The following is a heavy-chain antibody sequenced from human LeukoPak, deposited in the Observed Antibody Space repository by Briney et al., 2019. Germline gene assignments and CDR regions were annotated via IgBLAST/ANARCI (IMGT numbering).Heavy chain of an antibody. D-gene: IGHD3-10*01. V-gene: IGHV3-30*02. CDR1: GFTFSSYG. J-gene: IGHJ6*03. CDR2: IRYDGSNK. CDR3: AKSYGSGIYYYYMDV. Sequence: GGSLRLSCAASGFTFSSYGMHWVRQAPGKGLEWVAFIRYDGSNKYYADSVKGRFTISRDNSKNTLYLQMNSPRAEDTAVYYCAKSYGSGIYYYYMDVWGKGTTVTVSS.